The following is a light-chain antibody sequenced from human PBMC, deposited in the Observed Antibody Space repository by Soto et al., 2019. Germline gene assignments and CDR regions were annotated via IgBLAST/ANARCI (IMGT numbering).Light chain of an antibody. CDR3: QQYKTYPCT. J-gene: IGKJ1*01. CDR2: KAS. Sequence: DIQMTQSPSTLSASVGDRVTITCRASQSISSWLAWYQQKSGKAPKLLIYKASSLESGVPSRFSGSGSGTEFTLTISSLQADDFASYYCQQYKTYPCTFGQGTKMEIK. CDR1: QSISSW. V-gene: IGKV1-5*03.